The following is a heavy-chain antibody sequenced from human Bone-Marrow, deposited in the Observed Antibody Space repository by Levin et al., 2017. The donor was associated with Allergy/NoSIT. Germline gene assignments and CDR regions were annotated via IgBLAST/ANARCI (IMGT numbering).Heavy chain of an antibody. CDR2: ISGGSSRI. Sequence: LSLPCAASGLSFRNSDMNWVRPAPGKGLEWVSSISGGSSRIYYADSVKGRFTISRDNAKNSLYLQMNSLRVEDTAVYYCASWAMFYYDGSDFDYFYYGMDVWGQGTTVTVSS. CDR1: GLSFRNSD. V-gene: IGHV3-21*06. D-gene: IGHD3-16*01. J-gene: IGHJ6*02. CDR3: ASWAMFYYDGSDFDYFYYGMDV.